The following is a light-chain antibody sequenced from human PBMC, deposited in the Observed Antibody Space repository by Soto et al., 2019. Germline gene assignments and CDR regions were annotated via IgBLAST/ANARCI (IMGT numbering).Light chain of an antibody. V-gene: IGKV1-5*01. CDR1: QDISNY. J-gene: IGKJ1*01. CDR3: QQYNRYSPWT. Sequence: DMQMTQSPPSMSVSVGDLVTIXXQSSQDISNYLHWFQQKPGKATKLXXYDASSLESGVPSRFSGSGSGTEFTLTISSLQPDDFATYYCQQYNRYSPWTFGQGTKVDIK. CDR2: DAS.